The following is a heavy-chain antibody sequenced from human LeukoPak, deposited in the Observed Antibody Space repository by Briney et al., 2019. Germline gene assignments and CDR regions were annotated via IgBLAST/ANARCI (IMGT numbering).Heavy chain of an antibody. CDR3: ARDAVPQQWLVRYFDY. J-gene: IGHJ4*02. V-gene: IGHV1-18*01. Sequence: ASVTVSCKASGYTFTSYGISWVRQAPGQGLEWMGWISAYNGNTNYAQKLQGRVTMTTDTSTSTAYMELRSLRSDHTAVYYCARDAVPQQWLVRYFDYWGQGTLVTVSS. D-gene: IGHD6-19*01. CDR2: ISAYNGNT. CDR1: GYTFTSYG.